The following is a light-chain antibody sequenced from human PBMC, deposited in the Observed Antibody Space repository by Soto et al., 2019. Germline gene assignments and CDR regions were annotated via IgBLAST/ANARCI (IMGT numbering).Light chain of an antibody. V-gene: IGKV3-15*01. J-gene: IGKJ5*01. CDR1: QSVGTN. Sequence: EIEMMQFPATLSVSPGERATLSCRASQSVGTNLAWYQQKPGQAPRLLIYGAFTRATDIPARFSGSGSGTEFTLTITSLQSEDFAVYHCQQYYNWPLITFGQGTRLEI. CDR2: GAF. CDR3: QQYYNWPLIT.